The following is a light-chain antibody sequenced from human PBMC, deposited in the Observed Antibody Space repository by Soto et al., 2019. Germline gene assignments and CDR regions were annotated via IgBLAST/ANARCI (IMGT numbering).Light chain of an antibody. CDR3: QQCHRYLT. CDR1: QSISSW. V-gene: IGKV1-5*03. CDR2: KAS. Sequence: DIQMTQSPSTLSSSVGDRVTITCRASQSISSWLAWYQQKPGKAPKLLIYKASSLESGVPSRLSGSGSGTEFTLTISSMQPDDFATYYCQQCHRYLTFGQGTKVDIK. J-gene: IGKJ1*01.